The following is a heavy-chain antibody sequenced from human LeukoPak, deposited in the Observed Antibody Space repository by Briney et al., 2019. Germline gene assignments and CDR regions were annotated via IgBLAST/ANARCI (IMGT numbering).Heavy chain of an antibody. Sequence: ASVKVSCKVSGYTLTELSMHWVRQASGKGLEWMGGFDPEDGETIYAQKFQGRVTMTEDTSTDTAYMELSSLRSEDTAVYYCATEPKQFTNYYYGMDVWGQGTTVTVSS. J-gene: IGHJ6*02. V-gene: IGHV1-24*01. CDR2: FDPEDGET. CDR3: ATEPKQFTNYYYGMDV. CDR1: GYTLTELS. D-gene: IGHD6-19*01.